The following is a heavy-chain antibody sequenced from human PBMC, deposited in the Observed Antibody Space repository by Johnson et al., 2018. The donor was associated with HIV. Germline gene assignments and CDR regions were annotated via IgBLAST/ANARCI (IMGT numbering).Heavy chain of an antibody. CDR1: GFTFSSYA. V-gene: IGHV3-30*14. CDR3: AREGKDAFDI. J-gene: IGHJ3*02. Sequence: QVQLVESGGGVVQPGRSLRLSCAASGFTFSSYAMHWVRQAPGKGLEWVAVIYSGGNTYYADSVKGRFTISRDNSKNTLYLQMNSLRAEDTAVYYCAREGKDAFDIWGQGTMVTVSS. D-gene: IGHD3-10*01. CDR2: IYSGGNT.